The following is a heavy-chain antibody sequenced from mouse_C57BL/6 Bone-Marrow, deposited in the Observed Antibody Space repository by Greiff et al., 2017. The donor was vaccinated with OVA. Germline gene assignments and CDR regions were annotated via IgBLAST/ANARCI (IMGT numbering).Heavy chain of an antibody. D-gene: IGHD1-1*01. Sequence: EVQLVESGGGLVKPGGSLKIDGGAAGGGCRYYVMHWVRQAPEKGLEWVAYISSGSSTIYYADTVKGRFTISRDNAKNTLFLQMTSLRSEDTAMYYCARDPITTVVATPFDYWGQGTTLTVSS. CDR1: GGGCRYYV. CDR2: ISSGSSTI. J-gene: IGHJ2*01. V-gene: IGHV5-17*01. CDR3: ARDPITTVVATPFDY.